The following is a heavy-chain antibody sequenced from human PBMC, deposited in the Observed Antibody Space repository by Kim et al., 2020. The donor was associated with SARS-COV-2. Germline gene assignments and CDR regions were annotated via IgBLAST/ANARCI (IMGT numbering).Heavy chain of an antibody. CDR3: ARQGDYGDYLFDP. D-gene: IGHD4-17*01. CDR2: IYYGGST. J-gene: IGHJ5*02. V-gene: IGHV4-59*08. Sequence: SETLSRTCTVSGGSISSYYWSWIRQPPGKGLEWIGYIYYGGSTNYNPSLKSRVTISVDTSKNQFSLKLSSVTAADTAVYYCARQGDYGDYLFDPWGQGTL. CDR1: GGSISSYY.